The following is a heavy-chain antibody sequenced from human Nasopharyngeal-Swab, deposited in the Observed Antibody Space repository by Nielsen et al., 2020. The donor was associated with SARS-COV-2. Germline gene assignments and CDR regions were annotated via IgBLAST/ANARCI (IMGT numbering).Heavy chain of an antibody. Sequence: SETLSLTCTVSDGSISSSSYYWGWICQPPGKGLEWIGSIYYSGSTYYNPSLKSRVTISVDTSKNQFSLKLSSVTAADTAVYYCARESPPDWYFDLWGRGTLVTVSS. J-gene: IGHJ2*01. CDR1: DGSISSSSYY. V-gene: IGHV4-39*07. CDR3: ARESPPDWYFDL. CDR2: IYYSGST.